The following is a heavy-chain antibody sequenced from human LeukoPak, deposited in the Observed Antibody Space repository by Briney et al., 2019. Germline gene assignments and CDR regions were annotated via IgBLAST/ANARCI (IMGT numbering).Heavy chain of an antibody. Sequence: GESLKISCQGSGYSFTTYWIAWVRQMPGKGLEWVGIIYPGDSDTRYSPSFQGQVTISADKSFSTAYLQWSSLKASDTAIYYCARGMTSFDYWAQGTLVTVSS. CDR1: GYSFTTYW. V-gene: IGHV5-51*01. J-gene: IGHJ4*02. CDR3: ARGMTSFDY. CDR2: IYPGDSDT. D-gene: IGHD1-14*01.